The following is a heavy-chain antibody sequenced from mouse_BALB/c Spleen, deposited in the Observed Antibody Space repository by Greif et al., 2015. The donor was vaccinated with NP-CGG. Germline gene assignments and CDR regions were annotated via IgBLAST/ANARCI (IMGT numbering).Heavy chain of an antibody. J-gene: IGHJ3*01. CDR1: GFNIKDTY. Sequence: EVHLVESGAELVKPGASVKLSCTASGFNIKDTYMHWVKQRPEQGLEWIGRIDPANGNTKYDPKFQGKATITADTSSNTAYLQLSSLTSEDTAVYYCASGEVRRDFAYWGQGTLVTVSA. CDR2: IDPANGNT. CDR3: ASGEVRRDFAY. V-gene: IGHV14-3*02. D-gene: IGHD2-14*01.